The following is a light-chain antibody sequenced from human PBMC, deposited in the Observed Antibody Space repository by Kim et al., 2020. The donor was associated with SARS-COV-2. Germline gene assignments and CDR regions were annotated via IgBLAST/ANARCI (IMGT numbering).Light chain of an antibody. Sequence: SSELTQDPAVSVALGQTVRITCQGDSLRTYYASWYQQKPGQAPILVIYGKNNRPSGIPDRFSGSSSGNTASLTVTGAQAVDEADYYCNSRDKSSDHVVFGGGTQLTVL. CDR3: NSRDKSSDHVV. CDR2: GKN. CDR1: SLRTYY. V-gene: IGLV3-19*01. J-gene: IGLJ2*01.